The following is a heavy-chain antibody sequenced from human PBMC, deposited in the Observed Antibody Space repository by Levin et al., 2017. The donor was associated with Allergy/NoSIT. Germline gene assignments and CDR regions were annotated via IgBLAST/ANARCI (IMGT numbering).Heavy chain of an antibody. D-gene: IGHD3-9*01. CDR3: ARDRLVGFSYYYYGMDV. J-gene: IGHJ6*02. Sequence: PGESLKISCAASGFTFSSYGMHWVRQAPGKGLEWVAVIWYDGSNKYYADSVKGRFTISRDNSKNTLYLQMNSLRAEDTAVYYCARDRLVGFSYYYYGMDVWGQGTTVTVSS. V-gene: IGHV3-33*01. CDR1: GFTFSSYG. CDR2: IWYDGSNK.